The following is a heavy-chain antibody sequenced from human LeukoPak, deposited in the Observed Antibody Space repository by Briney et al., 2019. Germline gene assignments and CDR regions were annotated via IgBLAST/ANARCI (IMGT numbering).Heavy chain of an antibody. CDR1: GYTFTSYG. V-gene: IGHV1-18*01. Sequence: ASVKVSCKAPGYTFTSYGISWVRQAPGQGLEWMGWISAYNGNTNYAQKLQGRVTMTTDTSTSTAYMELRSLRSDDTAVYYCAREAYLGYCSSTSCYVDYWGRGTLVTVSS. CDR2: ISAYNGNT. CDR3: AREAYLGYCSSTSCYVDY. J-gene: IGHJ4*02. D-gene: IGHD2-2*01.